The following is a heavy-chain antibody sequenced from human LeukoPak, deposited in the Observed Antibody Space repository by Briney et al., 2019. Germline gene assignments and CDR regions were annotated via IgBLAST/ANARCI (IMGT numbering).Heavy chain of an antibody. CDR3: AGYGYCSSTSCYMPY. CDR2: ISSSGSTI. D-gene: IGHD2-2*02. J-gene: IGHJ4*02. Sequence: PGGSLRLSCAASGFTFSDYYMSWIRQAPGKGLEWVSYISSSGSTIYYADSVKGRFTISRDNAKNSLYLQMNSLRAEDTAVYYCAGYGYCSSTSCYMPYWGQGTLVTVSS. CDR1: GFTFSDYY. V-gene: IGHV3-11*04.